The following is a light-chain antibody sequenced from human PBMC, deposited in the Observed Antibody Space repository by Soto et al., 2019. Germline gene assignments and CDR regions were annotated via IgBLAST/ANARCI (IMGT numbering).Light chain of an antibody. V-gene: IGKV3D-20*02. CDR2: GAS. Sequence: EIVLTQSPGTLSLSPGEGATLSCRASQSVGGTFLAWYQQKGGQAPRLLIHGASNRATGIPDRFSGSGSGTDFTLTISRLEPEDFAVYYCQQRSNWLIFTFGPGTKVDIK. CDR1: QSVGGTF. J-gene: IGKJ3*01. CDR3: QQRSNWLIFT.